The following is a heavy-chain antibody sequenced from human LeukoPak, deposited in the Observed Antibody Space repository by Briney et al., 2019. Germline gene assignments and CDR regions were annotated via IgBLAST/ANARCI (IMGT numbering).Heavy chain of an antibody. CDR3: ARWSYGYYYGMDV. Sequence: SETLSLTCTVSGGSISGSLSSYYWSWIRQPPGKGLEWIGYIYYSGSTKYNPSLKSRVTISVDTSKNQVSLKLSSMTAADTAVYYCARWSYGYYYGMDVWGQGTTVTVSS. V-gene: IGHV4-61*01. D-gene: IGHD1-26*01. J-gene: IGHJ6*02. CDR2: IYYSGST. CDR1: GGSISGSLSSYY.